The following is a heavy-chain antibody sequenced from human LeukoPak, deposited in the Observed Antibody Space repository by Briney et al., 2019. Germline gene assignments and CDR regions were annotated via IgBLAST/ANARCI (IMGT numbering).Heavy chain of an antibody. CDR3: AGQSGSSWT. Sequence: PSETLSLTCTVSGGSISSSSHYWAWIRQPPGKGLEWIGSVYYSGSTYYIPSLKSRVTMSVDTSKNQFFLNLNSVAATDTAVYYCAGQSGSSWTWGQGILVTVSS. D-gene: IGHD1-26*01. CDR1: GGSISSSSHY. V-gene: IGHV4-39*01. J-gene: IGHJ5*02. CDR2: VYYSGST.